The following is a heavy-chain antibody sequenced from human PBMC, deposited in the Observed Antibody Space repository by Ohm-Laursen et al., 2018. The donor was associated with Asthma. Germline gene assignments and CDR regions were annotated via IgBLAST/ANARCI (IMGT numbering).Heavy chain of an antibody. J-gene: IGHJ4*02. V-gene: IGHV5-51*01. D-gene: IGHD3-22*01. CDR2: IYSGDSDT. CDR1: GYSFSNYW. CDR3: ARTDSSGYARAFNY. Sequence: GASLKLSCKGSGYSFSNYWIAWVRQMPGKGLEWRGIIYSGDSDTRYSPSFQGQVTISADKSITTAYLQWSSLKASDTAMYYCARTDSSGYARAFNYWGQGTLVSVSS.